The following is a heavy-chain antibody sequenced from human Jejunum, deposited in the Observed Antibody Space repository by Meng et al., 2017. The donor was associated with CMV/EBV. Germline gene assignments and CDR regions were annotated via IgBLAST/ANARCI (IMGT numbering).Heavy chain of an antibody. V-gene: IGHV3-30*02. Sequence: SCAASGFTFSTSGMHWVRQAPGKGLEWVAFIRYDGSNEYYADSVKGRFTISKDKSKNTLYLQMNSLRPEDTAVYYCARNWGPIDYWGQGTLVTVSS. CDR2: IRYDGSNE. J-gene: IGHJ4*02. D-gene: IGHD7-27*01. CDR3: ARNWGPIDY. CDR1: GFTFSTSG.